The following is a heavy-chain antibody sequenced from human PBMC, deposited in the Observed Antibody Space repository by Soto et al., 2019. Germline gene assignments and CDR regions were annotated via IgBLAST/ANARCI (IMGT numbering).Heavy chain of an antibody. D-gene: IGHD3-10*01. J-gene: IGHJ4*02. V-gene: IGHV3-30*18. CDR3: AKDSHVLLWFGESYLRFDD. CDR2: ISYDGSNK. CDR1: GFTFSSYG. Sequence: GGSLRLSCAASGFTFSSYGMHWVRQAPGKGLEWVAVISYDGSNKYYADSVKGRFTISRDNSKNTLYLQMNSLRAEDTAVYYCAKDSHVLLWFGESYLRFDDWGQGTLVTVSS.